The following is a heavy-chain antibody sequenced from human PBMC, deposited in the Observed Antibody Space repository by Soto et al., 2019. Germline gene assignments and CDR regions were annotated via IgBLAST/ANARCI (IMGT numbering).Heavy chain of an antibody. J-gene: IGHJ4*02. Sequence: EVQLVESGGGLVQPGGSLRLSCAASGFTVSSNYMSWVRQAPGKGLEWVSVIYSGGSTYYADSVKGRFTMSRDNSKNTLYLQMNSLSPEDTAVYYCARGGGDCSGGSCYFWRYYFDYWGQGTLVTVSS. CDR3: ARGGGDCSGGSCYFWRYYFDY. V-gene: IGHV3-66*01. CDR2: IYSGGST. CDR1: GFTVSSNY. D-gene: IGHD2-15*01.